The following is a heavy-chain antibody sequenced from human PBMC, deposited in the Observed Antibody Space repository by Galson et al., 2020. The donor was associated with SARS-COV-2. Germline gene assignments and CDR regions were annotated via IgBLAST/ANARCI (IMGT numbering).Heavy chain of an antibody. CDR2: IYTSET. V-gene: IGHV4-61*02. CDR1: GGSISIGNYS. J-gene: IGHJ6*03. CDR3: ARDGYDYRGMDV. D-gene: IGHD5-12*01. Sequence: SETLSLTCIVSGGSISIGNYSWSWIRQPAGKGLEWIGLIYTSETKYNPSLKSRVTISVDTSKNQFSLKLSSVTAADTAVYYCARDGYDYRGMDVWGKGTTVTVSS.